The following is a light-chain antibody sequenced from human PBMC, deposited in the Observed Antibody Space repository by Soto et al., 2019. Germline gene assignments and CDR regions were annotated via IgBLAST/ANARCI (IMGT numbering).Light chain of an antibody. Sequence: QSALTQPASVSGSPGQSITISCTATSSDVSDYSYVSWYQQHPGKVPKLIIYEVNNRPSGISNRFSGSKSGNTASLSISGLQAEDEADYYCTSYTGDTTYVFGTGTKLTVL. CDR3: TSYTGDTTYV. J-gene: IGLJ1*01. V-gene: IGLV2-14*01. CDR2: EVN. CDR1: SSDVSDYSY.